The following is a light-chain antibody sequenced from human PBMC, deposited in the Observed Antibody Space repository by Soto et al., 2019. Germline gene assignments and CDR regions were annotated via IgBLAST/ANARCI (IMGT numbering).Light chain of an antibody. Sequence: NFMLTQPHSVSKSPGKTVTISCTRSSGSIASNYVQWYQQRPGSAPTTVIYEDNQRPSGVPDRFSGSIDSSSNSASLTISGLKPEDEADYYCQSYDSSNVVFGGGTKVTV. CDR2: EDN. CDR1: SGSIASNY. CDR3: QSYDSSNVV. J-gene: IGLJ2*01. V-gene: IGLV6-57*04.